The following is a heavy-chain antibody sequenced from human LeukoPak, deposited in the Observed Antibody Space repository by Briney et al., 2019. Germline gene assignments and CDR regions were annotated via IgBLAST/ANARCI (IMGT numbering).Heavy chain of an antibody. CDR1: GYTFTSYG. D-gene: IGHD2-21*01. Sequence: ASVKVSCKASGYTFTSYGISWVRQAPGQGLEWMGWISAYNGNTNYAQKLQGRVTMTTDTSTSTAYMELRSLRSDDTAVYYCARDYSRGKGPGNWFDPWGQGTLVTVSS. J-gene: IGHJ5*02. V-gene: IGHV1-18*01. CDR3: ARDYSRGKGPGNWFDP. CDR2: ISAYNGNT.